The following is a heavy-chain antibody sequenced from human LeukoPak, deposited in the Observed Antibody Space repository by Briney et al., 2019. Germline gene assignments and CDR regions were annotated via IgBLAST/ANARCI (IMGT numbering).Heavy chain of an antibody. D-gene: IGHD2-2*01. J-gene: IGHJ4*01. CDR1: GVSFSGYY. CDR3: ARGRSVDIVVVPAAASIDFDY. CDR2: INHSGST. Sequence: PSETLSLTCAVYGVSFSGYYWSWIRQPPGKGLEWIGEINHSGSTNYNPSLKSRVTISVDTSKNQFSLKLSSVTAADTAVYYCARGRSVDIVVVPAAASIDFDYWGHGTLVTVSS. V-gene: IGHV4-34*01.